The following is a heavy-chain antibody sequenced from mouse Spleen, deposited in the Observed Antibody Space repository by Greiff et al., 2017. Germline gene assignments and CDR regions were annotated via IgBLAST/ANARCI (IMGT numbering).Heavy chain of an antibody. CDR3: ARDSHYDY. J-gene: IGHJ2*01. D-gene: IGHD1-2*01. CDR2: ISDGGSYT. V-gene: IGHV5-4*01. Sequence: EVKLVESGGGLVKPGGSLKLSCAASGFTFSSYAMSWVRQTPEKRLEWVATISDGGSYTYYPDNVKGRFTISRDNAKNNLYLQMSHLKSEDTAMYYCARDSHYDYWGQGTTLTVSS. CDR1: GFTFSSYA.